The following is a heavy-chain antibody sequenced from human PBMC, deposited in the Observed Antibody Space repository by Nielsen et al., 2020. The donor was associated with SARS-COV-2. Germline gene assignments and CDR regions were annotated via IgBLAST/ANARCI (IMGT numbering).Heavy chain of an antibody. CDR3: ATEPAVAGQGRLDY. CDR1: GYCLSSIS. Sequence: ASVKVSCQASGYCLSSISSIRVGQAPGQGLEWMGWISIRTGNPTYAQGFAGRFVLSLDTAVSTAYLEITSLRGEDTAVYYCATEPAVAGQGRLDYWGQGSLVTVST. J-gene: IGHJ4*02. CDR2: ISIRTGNP. V-gene: IGHV7-4-1*02. D-gene: IGHD6-19*01.